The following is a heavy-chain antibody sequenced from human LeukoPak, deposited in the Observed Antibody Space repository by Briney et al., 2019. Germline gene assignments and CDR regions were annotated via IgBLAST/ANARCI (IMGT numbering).Heavy chain of an antibody. CDR1: GYTFSNYG. J-gene: IGHJ4*02. CDR3: ARTCSGSSCYVIY. V-gene: IGHV1-18*01. CDR2: ISGYNGNT. D-gene: IGHD2-2*01. Sequence: SVNVSCKASGYTFSNYGITWVRQAPGQGLEWMGWISGYNGNTNYAQKFQGRVTMTTETSTSTAYMELRSLRSDDTAVYYCARTCSGSSCYVIYWGQGTLLTVSS.